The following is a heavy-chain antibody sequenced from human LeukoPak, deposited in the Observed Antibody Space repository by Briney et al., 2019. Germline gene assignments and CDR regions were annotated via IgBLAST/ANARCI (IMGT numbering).Heavy chain of an antibody. Sequence: GGSLRLSCVASGLSFSTYGMHWVRQFPGKGLEWVALISHDGSDDYYGDSVKGRFTISRDNSQNTLYLQMNSLGPEDTALYYCVAPPTVPSNWETLEYWGHGTLVTVSS. J-gene: IGHJ4*01. CDR2: ISHDGSDD. V-gene: IGHV3-30*03. D-gene: IGHD7-27*01. CDR3: VAPPTVPSNWETLEY. CDR1: GLSFSTYG.